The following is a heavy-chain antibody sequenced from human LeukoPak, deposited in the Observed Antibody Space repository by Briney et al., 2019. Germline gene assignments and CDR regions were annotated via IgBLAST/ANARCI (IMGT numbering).Heavy chain of an antibody. V-gene: IGHV1-18*01. CDR2: ISAYNGNT. D-gene: IGHD2-2*02. CDR3: ARGGYCSSTSCYTTRRNWFDP. Sequence: ASVKVSCKASGYTFTTYGISWVRQAPGQGLEWMGWISAYNGNTNYAHKFQGRVTMTTDTSTSTAYMELRSLRSDDTAVYYCARGGYCSSTSCYTTRRNWFDPWGQGTLVAVSS. CDR1: GYTFTTYG. J-gene: IGHJ5*02.